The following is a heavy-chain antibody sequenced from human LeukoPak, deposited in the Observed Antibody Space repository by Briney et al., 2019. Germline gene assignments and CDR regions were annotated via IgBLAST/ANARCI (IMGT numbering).Heavy chain of an antibody. CDR3: ARDRCSSTSCFIDY. J-gene: IGHJ4*02. V-gene: IGHV3-7*04. D-gene: IGHD2-2*01. CDR1: GFTFSNYW. CDR2: IKQDGSEK. Sequence: GRCLRPSCAVSGFTFSNYWMSWVRQAPGKGLEWVANIKQDGSEKYYVDSVKGRFTISRDHAKNSLYLQMNSLRAEDRAVYYCARDRCSSTSCFIDYWGQGTLVTVSS.